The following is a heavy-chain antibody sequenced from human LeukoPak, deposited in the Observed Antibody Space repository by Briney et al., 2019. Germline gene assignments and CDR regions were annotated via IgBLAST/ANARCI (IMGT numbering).Heavy chain of an antibody. Sequence: GGSLRLSCEASGFTYGNYAMNWVRQAPGKGLEWVSTISGTGSSTYYADSAKGRFTISRDNSKDTLFLQLNSLTAADTAMYFCAKASVAIPQYCNSWGQGTLVTVSS. V-gene: IGHV3-23*01. D-gene: IGHD2-2*02. CDR2: ISGTGSST. CDR3: AKASVAIPQYCNS. J-gene: IGHJ5*02. CDR1: GFTYGNYA.